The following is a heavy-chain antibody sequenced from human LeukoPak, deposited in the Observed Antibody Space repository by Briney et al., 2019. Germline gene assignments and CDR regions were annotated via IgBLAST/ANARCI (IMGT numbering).Heavy chain of an antibody. CDR1: GFSFSSYG. Sequence: GRPLRLSCAISGFSFSSYGMHWVRQAPGKGLEWVAVISYDGSNKCHADSVKSRFTISRDNVKKSVYLQMNSLRAEDTAVYFCAREKNLGTWGQGTLVTLSS. J-gene: IGHJ4*02. CDR3: AREKNLGT. D-gene: IGHD1-14*01. V-gene: IGHV3-30*03. CDR2: ISYDGSNK.